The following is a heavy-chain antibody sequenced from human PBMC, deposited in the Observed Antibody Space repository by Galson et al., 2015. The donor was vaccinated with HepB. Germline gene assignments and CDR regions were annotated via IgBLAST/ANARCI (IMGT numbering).Heavy chain of an antibody. D-gene: IGHD3-16*01. Sequence: ETLSLTCAVSGGSISSSNWWSWVRQPPGKGLEWIGEIYHSGSTNYNPSLKSRVTISVDKSKNQFSLKLSSVTAADTAVYYCARVDRGITFGGVIDYWGQGTLVTVSS. CDR2: IYHSGST. CDR3: ARVDRGITFGGVIDY. CDR1: GGSISSSNW. V-gene: IGHV4-4*02. J-gene: IGHJ4*02.